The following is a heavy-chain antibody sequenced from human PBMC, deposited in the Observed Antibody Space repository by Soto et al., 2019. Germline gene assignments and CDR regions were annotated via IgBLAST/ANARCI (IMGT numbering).Heavy chain of an antibody. D-gene: IGHD3-22*01. CDR3: ARVGSGYVWFNEF. CDR1: GGLFSSSA. CDR2: IIPVFDTV. V-gene: IGHV1-69*01. J-gene: IGHJ4*02. Sequence: QEQLVQSGAEVKKSGSSVKVSCKDTGGLFSSSAVSWVRQAPGQGLEWMGGIIPVFDTVYYAQKFQGRVTLTADESTNTAYMELSSLRSEDTAMYYCARVGSGYVWFNEFWGQATLVTVSS.